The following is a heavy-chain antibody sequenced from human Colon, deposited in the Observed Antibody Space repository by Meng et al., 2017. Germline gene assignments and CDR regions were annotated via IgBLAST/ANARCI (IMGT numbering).Heavy chain of an antibody. J-gene: IGHJ5*02. CDR2: IYYSRTT. Sequence: QLAGWGQRLVRLWEAPSLTSTVDVGSISNNYWSWIRQPPGKGLEWIGYIYYSRTTNYNPSLKSRVTISIDTTKNQFSLKLNPVTDADTAVYYCAGDSSGYNWLDPWGQGTLVTVSS. CDR3: AGDSSGYNWLDP. D-gene: IGHD6-19*01. V-gene: IGHV4-59*01. CDR1: VGSISNNY.